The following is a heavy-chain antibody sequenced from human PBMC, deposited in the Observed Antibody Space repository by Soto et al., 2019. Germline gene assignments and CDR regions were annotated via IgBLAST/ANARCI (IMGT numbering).Heavy chain of an antibody. Sequence: GGSLRLSCASSVSTFISYSMNWVRQAPGKGLEWVSSISSSSSYIYHADSVKGRFTISRDNAKNSLYLQMNSLRAEDTAVYYCASGSRGWFDPWGQGTLVTVSS. D-gene: IGHD3-10*01. CDR3: ASGSRGWFDP. V-gene: IGHV3-21*01. CDR1: VSTFISYS. J-gene: IGHJ5*02. CDR2: ISSSSSYI.